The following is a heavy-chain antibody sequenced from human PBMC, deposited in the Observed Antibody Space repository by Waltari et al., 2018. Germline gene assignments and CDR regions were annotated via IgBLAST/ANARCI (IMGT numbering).Heavy chain of an antibody. Sequence: QVQLQQWGAGLLKPSETLSLTCAVYGGSFSGYYWSWIRQPPGKGLEWIGEINHSGSTNYNPSLKSRVTISVDTSKNQFSLKLSSVTAADTAVYYCAREGITGTRVYYYYYYGMDVWGQGTTVTVSS. J-gene: IGHJ6*02. CDR3: AREGITGTRVYYYYYYGMDV. CDR1: GGSFSGYY. D-gene: IGHD1-7*01. CDR2: INHSGST. V-gene: IGHV4-34*01.